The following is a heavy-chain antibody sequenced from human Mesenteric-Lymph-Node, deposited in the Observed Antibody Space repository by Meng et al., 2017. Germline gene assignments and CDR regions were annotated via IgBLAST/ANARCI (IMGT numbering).Heavy chain of an antibody. CDR3: AREPYSNSIRWFDP. Sequence: SETLSLTCDIYGGSFSDFYWSWIRQAPGKGLEWIGRIYNSGSTNYNPSRKSRVTISVDTSKNQFSLKLSSVTAADTAVYYCAREPYSNSIRWFDPWGQGTLVTVSS. V-gene: IGHV4-59*10. CDR1: GGSFSDFY. CDR2: IYNSGST. J-gene: IGHJ5*02. D-gene: IGHD6-13*01.